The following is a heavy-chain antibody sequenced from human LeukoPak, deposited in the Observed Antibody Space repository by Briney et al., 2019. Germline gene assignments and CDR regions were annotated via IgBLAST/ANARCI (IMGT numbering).Heavy chain of an antibody. CDR3: ARDPGAFPYFFDY. V-gene: IGHV3-23*01. CDR1: GFTFNNHA. Sequence: GGSLRLSCAASGFTFNNHALTWVRQTPGKELECVSAVSGDGVSPYYADSVRGRFTISRDNSKNTLYLQMNSLRVEDSAVYFCARDPGAFPYFFDYWGQGILVTVSP. D-gene: IGHD4/OR15-4a*01. J-gene: IGHJ4*02. CDR2: VSGDGVSP.